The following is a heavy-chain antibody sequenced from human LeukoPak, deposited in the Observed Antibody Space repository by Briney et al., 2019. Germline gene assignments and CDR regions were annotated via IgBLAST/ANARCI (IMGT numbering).Heavy chain of an antibody. V-gene: IGHV3-30-3*01. CDR3: ASSAGRDYYDSSGYPDY. Sequence: GGSLRLSCAASGFTFSSYAMHWVRQAPGKGLEWVAVISYDGSNKYYADSVKGRFTISRDNSKNTLYLQMNSLRAEDTAVYYCASSAGRDYYDSSGYPDYWGQGTLVTVSP. D-gene: IGHD3-22*01. CDR2: ISYDGSNK. CDR1: GFTFSSYA. J-gene: IGHJ4*02.